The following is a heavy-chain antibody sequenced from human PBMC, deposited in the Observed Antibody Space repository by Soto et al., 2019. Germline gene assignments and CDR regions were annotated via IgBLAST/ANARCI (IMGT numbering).Heavy chain of an antibody. CDR1: GFTFSSYA. CDR3: AKVGSSAWYHNSYFDY. V-gene: IGHV3-23*01. CDR2: ISSTGST. Sequence: GGSLRLSCAASGFTFSSYAMTWVRQAPGKGLEWLSVISSTGSTYFADSVKGQFTISRDNSKNTLSLQMHSLRVDDTAVYYCAKVGSSAWYHNSYFDYWGQGTLVTVSS. D-gene: IGHD6-19*01. J-gene: IGHJ4*02.